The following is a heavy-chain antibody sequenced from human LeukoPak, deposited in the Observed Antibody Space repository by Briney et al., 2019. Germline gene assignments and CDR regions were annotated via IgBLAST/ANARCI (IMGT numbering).Heavy chain of an antibody. J-gene: IGHJ4*02. CDR2: ISGSGGST. CDR1: GFTVSSNY. Sequence: GGSLRLSCTASGFTVSSNYMSWVRQAPGKGLEWVSAISGSGGSTYYADSVKGRFTISRDNSKNTLYLQMNSLRAEDTAVYYCAKNGVVGGFTDYWGQGTLVTVSS. CDR3: AKNGVVGGFTDY. D-gene: IGHD2-2*01. V-gene: IGHV3-23*01.